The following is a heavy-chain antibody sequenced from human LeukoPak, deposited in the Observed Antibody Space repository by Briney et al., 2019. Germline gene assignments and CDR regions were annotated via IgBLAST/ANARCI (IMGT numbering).Heavy chain of an antibody. V-gene: IGHV1-45*02. D-gene: IGHD3-22*01. CDR2: ITPYNADT. CDR1: GYTFTYRY. J-gene: IGHJ3*02. CDR3: AHNGDNSGYYFPFDI. Sequence: GASVKVSCKASGYTFTYRYLHWVRQAPGQALEWMGWITPYNADTNYAQKFQDRVTITRDRPMTTVYMELSSLRYEDTAMYYCAHNGDNSGYYFPFDIWGRGTMVTVSS.